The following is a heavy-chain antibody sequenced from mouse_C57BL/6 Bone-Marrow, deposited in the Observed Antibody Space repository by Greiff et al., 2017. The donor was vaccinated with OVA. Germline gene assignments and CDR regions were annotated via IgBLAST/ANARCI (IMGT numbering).Heavy chain of an antibody. Sequence: EVNVVESGEGLVKPGGSLKLSCAASGFTFSSYAMSWVRQTPEKRLEWVAYISSGGDYIYYADTVKGRFTISRDNARNTLYLQMSSLKSEDTAMYYCTRHYGSSPWYFDVWGTGTTVTVSS. CDR2: ISSGGDYI. V-gene: IGHV5-9-1*02. D-gene: IGHD1-1*01. J-gene: IGHJ1*03. CDR1: GFTFSSYA. CDR3: TRHYGSSPWYFDV.